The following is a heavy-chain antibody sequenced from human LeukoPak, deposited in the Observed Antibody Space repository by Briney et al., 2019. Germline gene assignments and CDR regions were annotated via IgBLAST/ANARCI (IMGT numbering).Heavy chain of an antibody. CDR2: ISYDGSNK. V-gene: IGHV3-30*03. J-gene: IGHJ4*02. CDR3: ARDYGGYNPLYYFDY. Sequence: GRSLRLSCAASGFTFSSYGMHWVRQAPGKGLEWVAVISYDGSNKYYADSVKGRFTISRDNSKNTLYLQMNSLRAEDTAVYYCARDYGGYNPLYYFDYWGQGTLVTVSS. CDR1: GFTFSSYG. D-gene: IGHD4-17*01.